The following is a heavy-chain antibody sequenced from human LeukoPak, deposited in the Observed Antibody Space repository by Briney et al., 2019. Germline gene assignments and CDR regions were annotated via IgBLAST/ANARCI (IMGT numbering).Heavy chain of an antibody. J-gene: IGHJ4*02. D-gene: IGHD3-3*01. CDR2: ISGSGGST. V-gene: IGHV3-23*01. CDR3: AKESTIFGVVISRKYYFDY. CDR1: GFIFSSYA. Sequence: GGSLRLSCAASGFIFSSYAMSWVRQAPGKGLEWVSAISGSGGSTYYADSVKGRFTISRDNSKNTLYLQMNSLRAEDTAVYYCAKESTIFGVVISRKYYFDYWGQGTLVTVSS.